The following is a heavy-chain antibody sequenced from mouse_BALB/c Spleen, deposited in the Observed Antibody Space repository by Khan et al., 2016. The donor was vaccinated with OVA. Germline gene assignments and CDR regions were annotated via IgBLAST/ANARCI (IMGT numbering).Heavy chain of an antibody. J-gene: IGHJ3*01. CDR2: IWSVGST. D-gene: IGHD2-2*01. V-gene: IGHV2-2*02. CDR1: GFSLTSYG. Sequence: QVQLKQSGPGLVQPSQSLSITCTVSGFSLTSYGVHWVRQHPGKGLEWLGVIWSVGSTDHNAAFIYRLNISKDNSKSQAFFKMNSLQANDTAIYXCARNCGYNEGHANWGQGTLVTVAA. CDR3: ARNCGYNEGHAN.